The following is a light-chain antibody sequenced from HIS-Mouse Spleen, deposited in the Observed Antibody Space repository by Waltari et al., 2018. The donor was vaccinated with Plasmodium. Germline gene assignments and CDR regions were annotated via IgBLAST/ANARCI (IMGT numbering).Light chain of an antibody. V-gene: IGKV3-15*01. CDR1: HSVSSN. CDR2: GAS. J-gene: IGKJ3*01. Sequence: EIVMTQSPATLSVSPGETATLSYRASHSVSSNLAWYQQKPGQAPRLLIYGASTRATGIPARFSGSGSGTEFTLTISSLQSEDFAVYYCQQYNNWSFTFGPGTKVDIK. CDR3: QQYNNWSFT.